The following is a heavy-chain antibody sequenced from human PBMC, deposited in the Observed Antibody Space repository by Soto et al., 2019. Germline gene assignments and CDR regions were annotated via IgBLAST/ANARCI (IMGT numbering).Heavy chain of an antibody. V-gene: IGHV3-72*01. Sequence: GGSLRLSCAASGFSFSDYYMDWVRQAPGMGLEWVARIKNKLNSYTVEYAASLEGRFTISRDDSKNSVYLQMNSLKTEDTAVYFCARARRGYPPDEWGQGXLVTVYS. J-gene: IGHJ4*02. CDR1: GFSFSDYY. D-gene: IGHD3-22*01. CDR2: IKNKLNSYTV. CDR3: ARARRGYPPDE.